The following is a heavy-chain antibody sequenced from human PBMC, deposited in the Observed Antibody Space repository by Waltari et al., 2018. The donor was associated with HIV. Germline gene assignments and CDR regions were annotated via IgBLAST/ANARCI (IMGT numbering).Heavy chain of an antibody. D-gene: IGHD6-13*01. CDR3: ARKYSSSWGAPFDY. CDR2: IWYDGSKK. Sequence: QVQLVESGGGVVQPGRSLRPSCASPGFTPSSCGMHWVRQAPGKGLEWVTVIWYDGSKKYYADSVKGRFTISRDNSKNTLYLQMNSLRIEDTAVYYCARKYSSSWGAPFDYWGQGTLVTVSS. V-gene: IGHV3-33*01. J-gene: IGHJ4*02. CDR1: GFTPSSCG.